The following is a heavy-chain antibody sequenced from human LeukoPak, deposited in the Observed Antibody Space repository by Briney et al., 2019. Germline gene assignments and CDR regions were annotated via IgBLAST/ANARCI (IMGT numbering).Heavy chain of an antibody. J-gene: IGHJ4*02. CDR3: ARDNDGAAAGSFDY. CDR1: GFTFSSYS. Sequence: GGSLRLSCAASGFTFSSYSMNWVRQAPGKGLEWVAVISYDGSNKYYADSVKGRFTISRDNSKNTLYLQMNGLRAEDTAVYYCARDNDGAAAGSFDYWGQGTLVTVSS. D-gene: IGHD6-13*01. V-gene: IGHV3-30*03. CDR2: ISYDGSNK.